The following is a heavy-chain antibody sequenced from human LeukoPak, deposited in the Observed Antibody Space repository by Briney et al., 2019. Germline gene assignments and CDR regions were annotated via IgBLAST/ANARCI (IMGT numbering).Heavy chain of an antibody. CDR3: AKVEGMYYDFWSGYYGY. CDR2: IRYDGSNK. CDR1: GFTFSSYG. D-gene: IGHD3-3*01. Sequence: GGSLRLSCAASGFTFSSYGMHWVRQAPGKGLEWVAFIRYDGSNKYYADSVKGRFTISRDNSKNTLYLQMNSLRAEDTAVYYCAKVEGMYYDFWSGYYGYWGQGTLVTVSS. J-gene: IGHJ4*02. V-gene: IGHV3-30*02.